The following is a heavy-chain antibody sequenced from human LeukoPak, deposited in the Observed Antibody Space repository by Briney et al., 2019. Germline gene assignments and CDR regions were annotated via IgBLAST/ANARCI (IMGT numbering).Heavy chain of an antibody. V-gene: IGHV1-2*02. CDR2: ISPNSGVT. CDR1: GYTFIDYY. CDR3: ARGVGPRYFDL. D-gene: IGHD1-26*01. Sequence: ASVKVSCKASGYTFIDYYINWVRPAPGQGLEWMGWISPNSGVTNYAQKSQGRVTMTRDTSISTAYMELSRLRSDDTAVYYCARGVGPRYFDLWGRGTLVTVSS. J-gene: IGHJ2*01.